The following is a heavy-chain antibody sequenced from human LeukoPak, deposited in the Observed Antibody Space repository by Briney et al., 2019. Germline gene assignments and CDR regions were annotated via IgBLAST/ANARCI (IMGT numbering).Heavy chain of an antibody. V-gene: IGHV3-23*01. CDR1: GFTFSSYA. CDR3: ASPSIAARIVIDY. D-gene: IGHD6-6*01. Sequence: GGSLRLSCAASGFTFSSYAMSWVRQAPGKGLEWASAISGSGGSTYYADSVKGRFTISRDNSKNTLYLQMNSLRAEDTAVYYCASPSIAARIVIDYWGQGTLVTVSS. J-gene: IGHJ4*02. CDR2: ISGSGGST.